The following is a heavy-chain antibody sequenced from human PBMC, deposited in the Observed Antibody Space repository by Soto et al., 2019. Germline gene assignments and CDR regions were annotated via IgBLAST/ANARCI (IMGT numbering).Heavy chain of an antibody. J-gene: IGHJ6*02. CDR3: ARPVNTGPPTGHYYGIDV. D-gene: IGHD4-4*01. Sequence: QVQLVQSGAEVKKPGSSVKVSCKASGGTFSSYGISWVRQAPGQGLEWMGGISPMFGPAKFAQKFQGRVTITADESTTTAYMELSSLRSEDTAVYFCARPVNTGPPTGHYYGIDVWGQETTVTVSS. CDR2: ISPMFGPA. CDR1: GGTFSSYG. V-gene: IGHV1-69*01.